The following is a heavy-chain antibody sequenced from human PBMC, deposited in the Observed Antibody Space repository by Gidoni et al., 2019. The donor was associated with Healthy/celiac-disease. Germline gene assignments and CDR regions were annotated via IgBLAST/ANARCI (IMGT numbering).Heavy chain of an antibody. J-gene: IGHJ3*02. CDR2: IYYSGST. V-gene: IGHV4-30-4*01. CDR1: GGSSRRGDYY. CDR3: ARDLVATINDAFDI. Sequence: QVQLQESGPGLVKPSQTLSLTCTVPGGSSRRGDYYWSWIRQPPGKGLEWIGYIYYSGSTYYNPSLKSRVTISVDTSKNQFSLKLSSVTAADTAVYYCARDLVATINDAFDIWGQGTMVTVSS. D-gene: IGHD5-12*01.